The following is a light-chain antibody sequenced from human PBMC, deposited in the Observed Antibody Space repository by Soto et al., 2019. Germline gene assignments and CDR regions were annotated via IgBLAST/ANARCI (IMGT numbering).Light chain of an antibody. CDR1: QSVYSSQ. CDR2: ATS. Sequence: EIGLTQSTGTLSLSPGERATLSCRASQSVYSSQLAWYQQKSGQAPRLLIYATSSRTTGIPDMFSGSEAGTDFPRTSSILEREDVGFYCCQQYGGSPYTFGRGTKLEIK. CDR3: QQYGGSPYT. J-gene: IGKJ2*01. V-gene: IGKV3-20*01.